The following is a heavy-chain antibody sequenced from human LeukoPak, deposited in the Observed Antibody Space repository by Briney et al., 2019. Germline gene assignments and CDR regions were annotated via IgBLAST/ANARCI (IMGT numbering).Heavy chain of an antibody. CDR2: INAGNGNT. D-gene: IGHD3-10*01. J-gene: IGHJ4*02. V-gene: IGHV1-3*01. CDR3: ARVRGVKYDYFDY. Sequence: GPVKVSCKASGYTFTSYAMHWVRQAPGQRLEWMGGINAGNGNTKYSQKFQGRVTITRDTSASTAYMELSSLRSEDTAVYYCARVRGVKYDYFDYWGQGTLVTVSS. CDR1: GYTFTSYA.